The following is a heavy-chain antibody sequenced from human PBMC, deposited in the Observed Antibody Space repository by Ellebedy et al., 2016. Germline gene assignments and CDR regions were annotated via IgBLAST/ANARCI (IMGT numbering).Heavy chain of an antibody. V-gene: IGHV4-59*01. CDR3: ARDGHAGFDY. CDR1: GGSISSYY. CDR2: VYYSGNT. Sequence: SETLSLTCTVSGGSISSYYWYWIRQPPGKGLEWIGYVYYSGNTNYNPSLKSRVTISGDRSKNQFSLNLNSATAADTAMYYCARDGHAGFDYWGQGILVTVSS. D-gene: IGHD6-13*01. J-gene: IGHJ4*02.